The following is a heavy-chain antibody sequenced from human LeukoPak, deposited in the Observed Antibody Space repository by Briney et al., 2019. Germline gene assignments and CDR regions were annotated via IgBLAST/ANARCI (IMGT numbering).Heavy chain of an antibody. CDR1: GGTFSSYA. CDR2: IIPIFGTA. Sequence: ASVKVSCKASGGTFSSYAISWVRQAPGQGLEWMGGIIPIFGTANYAQKFQGRVTITADESTSTAYMELSSLRSEDTAVYYCARGPPSVVISSPFDPWGQGTLVTVSS. D-gene: IGHD3-22*01. CDR3: ARGPPSVVISSPFDP. J-gene: IGHJ5*02. V-gene: IGHV1-69*13.